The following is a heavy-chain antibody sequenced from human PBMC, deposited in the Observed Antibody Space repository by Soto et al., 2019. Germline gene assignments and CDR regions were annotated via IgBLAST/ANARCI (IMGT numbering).Heavy chain of an antibody. CDR1: GYTFTSYA. Sequence: ASVKVSCKTSGYTFTSYAVHWVRQAPGQRLEWMGWINAGNGNTKYSQKFQGRVTITRDTSASTAYMELSSLRAEDTAVYYCARSYLAYYYGSGSLDYWGQGTLLTVSS. CDR2: INAGNGNT. CDR3: ARSYLAYYYGSGSLDY. V-gene: IGHV1-3*01. J-gene: IGHJ4*02. D-gene: IGHD3-10*01.